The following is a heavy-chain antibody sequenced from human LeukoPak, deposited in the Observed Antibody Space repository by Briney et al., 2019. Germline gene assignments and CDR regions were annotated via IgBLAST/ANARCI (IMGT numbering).Heavy chain of an antibody. CDR3: AKDWVVVVPAASDDY. V-gene: IGHV3-23*01. J-gene: IGHJ4*02. CDR1: GFTFSSYG. D-gene: IGHD2-2*01. CDR2: ISGSGDST. Sequence: PGGSLRLSCAASGFTFSSYGMSWVRQAPGKGLEWVSAISGSGDSTYYADSVKGRFTISRDNSKNTLYLQMNSLRAEDTAVYYCAKDWVVVVPAASDDYWGQGTLVTVSS.